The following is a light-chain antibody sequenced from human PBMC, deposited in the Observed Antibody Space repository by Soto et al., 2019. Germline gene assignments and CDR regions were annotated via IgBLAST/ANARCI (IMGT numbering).Light chain of an antibody. V-gene: IGKV1-9*01. CDR1: LGISTY. CDR3: QQVNTYT. J-gene: IGKJ3*01. Sequence: DIQLTQSPSFLSASVGDRVTITCRASLGISTYLAWYQQKPGKAPNLLIYAASTLQSGVPSRFSGSGSGTEFTLTISSLQPEDFATYYCQQVNTYTFGPGTKVDI. CDR2: AAS.